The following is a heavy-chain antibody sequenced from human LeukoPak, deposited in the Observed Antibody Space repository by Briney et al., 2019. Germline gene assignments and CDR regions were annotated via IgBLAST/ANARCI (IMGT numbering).Heavy chain of an antibody. CDR1: GFTFSSYA. CDR2: ISGSGDNT. V-gene: IGHV3-23*01. Sequence: GESLRLSCAASGFTFSSYAMSWVRQAPGKGLEWVSAISGSGDNTYYADSVKGRFTISRDNSKNTLYLQMNSLRAEDTAVYYCASRWYTSGWYFHRWGQGTLATVSS. D-gene: IGHD6-19*01. CDR3: ASRWYTSGWYFHR. J-gene: IGHJ1*01.